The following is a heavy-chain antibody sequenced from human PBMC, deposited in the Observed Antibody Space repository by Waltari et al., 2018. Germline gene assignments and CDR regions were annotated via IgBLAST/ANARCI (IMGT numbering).Heavy chain of an antibody. CDR2: ISTSGNT. D-gene: IGHD4-17*01. CDR3: AKDRGDILFFFDY. J-gene: IGHJ4*02. V-gene: IGHV3-23*01. Sequence: EVQLLESGGGLVQPGGSPSLSCTASGFTFSSYAMSWVRQAPGKGLEWVSGISTSGNTYYADSVKGRFTISRDNSKNTLYLQMNSLRAEDTAIYYCAKDRGDILFFFDYWGQGSLVTVSS. CDR1: GFTFSSYA.